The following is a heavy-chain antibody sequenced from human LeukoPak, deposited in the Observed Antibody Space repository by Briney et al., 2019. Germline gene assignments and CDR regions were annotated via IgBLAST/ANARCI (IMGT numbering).Heavy chain of an antibody. J-gene: IGHJ4*02. D-gene: IGHD6-13*01. CDR2: IIPIFGTA. V-gene: IGHV1-69*05. CDR1: GGTFSSYA. Sequence: ASVKVSCKASGGTFSSYAISWVRQAPGQGLEWMGGIIPIFGTANYAQKFQGRVTITTDESTSTAYMELSSLRSGDTAVYYCARGRNYLNSSSGSYYFDYWGQGTLVTVSS. CDR3: ARGRNYLNSSSGSYYFDY.